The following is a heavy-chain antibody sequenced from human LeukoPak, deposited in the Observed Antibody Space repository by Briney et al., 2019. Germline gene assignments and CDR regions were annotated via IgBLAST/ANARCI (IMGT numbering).Heavy chain of an antibody. V-gene: IGHV3-23*01. Sequence: GGSLRLSCAASGFTFSSYTMSWVRQAPGKGVEWGSSICSGGTTYYADSVKGPFTISRDNSNNTLYLQMTSLRAADTAVYYCAKDGGSGNRQQLEYWGQGSLVTVSS. J-gene: IGHJ4*02. CDR1: GFTFSSYT. D-gene: IGHD6-13*01. CDR3: AKDGGSGNRQQLEY. CDR2: ICSGGTT.